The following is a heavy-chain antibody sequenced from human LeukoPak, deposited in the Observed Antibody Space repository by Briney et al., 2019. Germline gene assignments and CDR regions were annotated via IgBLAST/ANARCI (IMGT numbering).Heavy chain of an antibody. CDR2: IYYSGST. J-gene: IGHJ4*02. Sequence: SSETLSLTCTVSGGSISSSSYYWGWIRQPPGKGLEWIGSIYYSGSTYYNPSLKSRVTISVDTSKNQFSLKPSSVTAADTAVYYCARDPSESYCSGGSCYNFGDYWGQGTLVTVSS. D-gene: IGHD2-15*01. V-gene: IGHV4-39*07. CDR1: GGSISSSSYY. CDR3: ARDPSESYCSGGSCYNFGDY.